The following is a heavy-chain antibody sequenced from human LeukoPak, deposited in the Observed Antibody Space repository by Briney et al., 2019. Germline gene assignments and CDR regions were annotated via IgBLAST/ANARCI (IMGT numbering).Heavy chain of an antibody. CDR1: GGSMSNYF. D-gene: IGHD3-10*01. CDR2: IYNSGST. CDR3: ARWSGYYYGVDV. V-gene: IGHV4-59*08. J-gene: IGHJ6*02. Sequence: SETLSLTCTVSGGSMSNYFWTWIRQPPGKGLEWVGYIYNSGSTNYNPSLKSRVTISVDTSKNQFSLKLTSVTAADTAVYYCARWSGYYYGVDVWGQGTTVTVSS.